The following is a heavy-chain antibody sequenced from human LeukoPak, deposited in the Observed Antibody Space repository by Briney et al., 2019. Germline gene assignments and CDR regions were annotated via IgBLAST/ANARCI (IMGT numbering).Heavy chain of an antibody. CDR2: INPNSGGT. CDR1: GYTFTGYY. J-gene: IGHJ4*02. D-gene: IGHD6-13*01. V-gene: IGHV1-2*02. CDR3: ARGESSSWTSDY. Sequence: ASVKVSCKASGYTFTGYYIHWVRQAPGQGLEWMGWINPNSGGTNYAQQFQGRVTMTRDTSISTAYMELSSLRSEDTAVYYCARGESSSWTSDYWGQGTLVTVSS.